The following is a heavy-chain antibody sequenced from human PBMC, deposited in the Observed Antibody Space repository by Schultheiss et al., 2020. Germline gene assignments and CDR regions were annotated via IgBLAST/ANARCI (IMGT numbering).Heavy chain of an antibody. Sequence: GGSLRLSCTASGFTFGDYAMSWVRQAPGKGLEWVAVISYDGSNKYYADSVKGRFTISRDNSKNTLYLQMNNLGPEDTAVYYCALDSGSFYFDYWGQGTLVTVSS. CDR2: ISYDGSNK. D-gene: IGHD1-26*01. J-gene: IGHJ4*02. CDR1: GFTFGDYA. V-gene: IGHV3-30*04. CDR3: ALDSGSFYFDY.